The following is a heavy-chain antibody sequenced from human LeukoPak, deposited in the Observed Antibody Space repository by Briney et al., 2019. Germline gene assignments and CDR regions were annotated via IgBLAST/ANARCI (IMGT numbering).Heavy chain of an antibody. J-gene: IGHJ5*02. D-gene: IGHD4-17*01. CDR1: GYTFSSYV. Sequence: ASVKVSCKASGYTFSSYVLSWVRQAPGQGLEWMGRISTKTGDSVYAQKLQGRVTMTTDTSTSTAYLELRSLSSDDTAVYYCARTMTTLPTHGELDLWGQGTQVPVSS. CDR3: ARTMTTLPTHGELDL. V-gene: IGHV1-18*01. CDR2: ISTKTGDS.